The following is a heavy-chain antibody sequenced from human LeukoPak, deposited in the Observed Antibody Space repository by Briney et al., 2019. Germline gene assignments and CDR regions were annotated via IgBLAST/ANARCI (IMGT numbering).Heavy chain of an antibody. Sequence: GGSLRLSCAASGFTFSSYEMNWVRQAPGKGLEWVSYISSSGSTIYYADSVKGRFTISRDNAKNSLYLQMNSLRAEDTAVYYCARVAMIVAKPYDNWGQGTPVTVPS. CDR3: ARVAMIVAKPYDN. J-gene: IGHJ4*02. V-gene: IGHV3-48*03. CDR1: GFTFSSYE. CDR2: ISSSGSTI. D-gene: IGHD3-22*01.